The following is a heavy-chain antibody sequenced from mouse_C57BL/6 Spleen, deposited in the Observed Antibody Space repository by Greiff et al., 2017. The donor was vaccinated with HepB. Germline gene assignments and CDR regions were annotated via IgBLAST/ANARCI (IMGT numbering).Heavy chain of an antibody. Sequence: EVKLMESGPGLVKPSQSLSLTCSVTGYSITSGYYWNWIRQFPGNKLEWMGYISYDGSNNYNPSLKNRISITRDTSKNQFFLKLNSVTTEDTATYYCARDRGLGHFFDYWGQGTTLTVSS. D-gene: IGHD4-1*01. CDR3: ARDRGLGHFFDY. V-gene: IGHV3-6*01. J-gene: IGHJ2*01. CDR1: GYSITSGYY. CDR2: ISYDGSN.